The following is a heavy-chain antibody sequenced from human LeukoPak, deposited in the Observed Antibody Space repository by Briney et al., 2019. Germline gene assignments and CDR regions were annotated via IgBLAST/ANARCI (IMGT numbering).Heavy chain of an antibody. CDR3: ARIAVAGTSSFDY. J-gene: IGHJ4*02. V-gene: IGHV3-53*01. CDR2: IYSGGNT. Sequence: GGSLRLSCAASGLTISSNYMNWVRQAPGKGLEWVSVIYSGGNTYYADSVKGRFTISRDNSKNTLYLQMNSLRVEDTAVYYCARIAVAGTSSFDYWGQGTLVTVSS. CDR1: GLTISSNY. D-gene: IGHD6-19*01.